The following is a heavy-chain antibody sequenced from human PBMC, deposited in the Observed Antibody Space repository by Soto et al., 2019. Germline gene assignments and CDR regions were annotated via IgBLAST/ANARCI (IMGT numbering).Heavy chain of an antibody. CDR3: ARGEDILTAPDY. D-gene: IGHD3-9*01. Sequence: QVQLQQWGAGLLKPSETLSLTCAVYGGSFSGYYWSWIRQPPGKGLEWNGEINHSGSTNYNPSLKSRVTISVDTSKNQFSLKLSSVTAADTAVYYCARGEDILTAPDYWGQGTLVTVSS. V-gene: IGHV4-34*01. CDR1: GGSFSGYY. J-gene: IGHJ4*02. CDR2: INHSGST.